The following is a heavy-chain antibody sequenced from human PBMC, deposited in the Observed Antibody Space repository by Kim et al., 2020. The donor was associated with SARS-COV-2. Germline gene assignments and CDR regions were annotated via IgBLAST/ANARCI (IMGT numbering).Heavy chain of an antibody. CDR3: ARGGTIAAAALYYFDY. Sequence: GGSLGLSCAASGFTFGDYGMSWVRQAPGKGLEWVSGINWNGGSTGYADSVKGRFTISRDNAKNSLYLQMNSLRAEDTALYYCARGGTIAAAALYYFDYWGQGTLVTVSS. V-gene: IGHV3-20*04. J-gene: IGHJ4*02. D-gene: IGHD6-13*01. CDR1: GFTFGDYG. CDR2: INWNGGST.